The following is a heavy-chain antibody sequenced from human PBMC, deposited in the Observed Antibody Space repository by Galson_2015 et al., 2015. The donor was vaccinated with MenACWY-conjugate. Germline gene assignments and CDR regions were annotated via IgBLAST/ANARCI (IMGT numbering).Heavy chain of an antibody. CDR1: GGSISSSSYY. J-gene: IGHJ6*02. D-gene: IGHD3-10*01. CDR3: ARVTSMLAYYYGSGSYYNEHYYYYGMDV. Sequence: EILSLTCTVSGGSISSSSYYWGWIRQPPGKGLEWIGSIYYSGSTYYNPSLKSRVTISVDTSKNQFSLKLSSVTAADTAVYYCARVTSMLAYYYGSGSYYNEHYYYYGMDVWGQGATVTVSS. V-gene: IGHV4-39*07. CDR2: IYYSGST.